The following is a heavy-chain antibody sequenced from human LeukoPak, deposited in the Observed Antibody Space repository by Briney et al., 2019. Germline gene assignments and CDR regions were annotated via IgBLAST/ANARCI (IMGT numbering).Heavy chain of an antibody. CDR1: GYTFTSYG. Sequence: ASVKVSCKASGYTFTSYGISWVRQAPGQGLEWMGWISAYNGNTNYAQKLQGRVTMTTDTSTSTAYMELRSLRSDDTAVYYCARNPQRGYSSYDVYYYYYMDVWGKGTTVTVSS. V-gene: IGHV1-18*01. CDR2: ISAYNGNT. CDR3: ARNPQRGYSSYDVYYYYYMDV. J-gene: IGHJ6*03. D-gene: IGHD5-12*01.